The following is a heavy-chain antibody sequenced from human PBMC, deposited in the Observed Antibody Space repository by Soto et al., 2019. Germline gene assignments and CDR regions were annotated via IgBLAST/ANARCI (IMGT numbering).Heavy chain of an antibody. CDR1: GGSISSNY. CDR3: ARYRRGAVAGYTLDN. V-gene: IGHV4-59*01. D-gene: IGHD6-13*01. CDR2: VYNSGST. Sequence: PSETLSLTCTVSGGSISSNYWTWLRQPPGKGLEWIGYVYNSGSTNYNPSLKSRVTISEDTSKSQFSLKVNSMTAADTAVYYCARYRRGAVAGYTLDNWGQGILVTVSS. J-gene: IGHJ4*02.